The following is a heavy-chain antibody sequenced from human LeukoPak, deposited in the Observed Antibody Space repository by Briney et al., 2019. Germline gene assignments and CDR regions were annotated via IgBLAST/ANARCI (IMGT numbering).Heavy chain of an antibody. J-gene: IGHJ6*02. D-gene: IGHD3-3*01. Sequence: ASVKVSCKVSGYXLTELSIHWVRQAPGKGLEWMGRFDPEDGETIYAQKFQGRVTMTEDTSTDTAYMELSSLRFEDSAVYYCATESPYYDFWSGLNGMDVWGQGTTVTVSS. CDR3: ATESPYYDFWSGLNGMDV. CDR2: FDPEDGET. CDR1: GYXLTELS. V-gene: IGHV1-24*01.